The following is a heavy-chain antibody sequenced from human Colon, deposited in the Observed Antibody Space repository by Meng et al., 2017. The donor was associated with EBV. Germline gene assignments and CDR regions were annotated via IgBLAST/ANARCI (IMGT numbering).Heavy chain of an antibody. J-gene: IGHJ4*02. CDR1: GGPIRSGNW. CDR3: ARDSPYCNGGSCPLLLH. Sequence: QVQLQESGPGLVKPSGXLSRTCAVSGGPIRSGNWWSWVRQSPGKGLEWIGEIYHSGATSYNPSLKRRLSMSVDKSKNHFSLRLSSVTAADTAVYYCARDSPYCNGGSCPLLLHWEQGILGTVSS. CDR2: IYHSGAT. D-gene: IGHD2-15*01. V-gene: IGHV4-4*02.